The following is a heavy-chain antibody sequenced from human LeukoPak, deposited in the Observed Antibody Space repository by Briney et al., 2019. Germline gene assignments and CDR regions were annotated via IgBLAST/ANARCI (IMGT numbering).Heavy chain of an antibody. J-gene: IGHJ4*02. CDR1: GFTFSSYA. Sequence: GGSLRLSCAASGFTFSSYAMHWVRQAPGKGLEWVAVISYDGSNKYYADSVKGRFTISRDNSKNTLYLQMNSLRAEDTAVYYCARGTLLLWFWELDYWGQGTLVTVSS. V-gene: IGHV3-30*04. CDR2: ISYDGSNK. CDR3: ARGTLLLWFWELDY. D-gene: IGHD3-10*01.